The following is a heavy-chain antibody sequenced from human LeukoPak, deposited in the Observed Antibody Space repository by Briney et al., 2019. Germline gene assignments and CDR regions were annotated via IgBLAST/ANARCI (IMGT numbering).Heavy chain of an antibody. CDR1: GYTFTNYY. V-gene: IGHV1-46*01. J-gene: IGHJ4*02. CDR3: ARGFSLTDTSMVF. Sequence: ASVKDSCKTSGYTFTNYYVHWVRQAPGQGLEWMGIIDPSSDSASYAQKFQDRVTMTRDTSTSTVYMELSSLRSEDTALYYCARGFSLTDTSMVFWGQGTLVTVSS. D-gene: IGHD5-18*01. CDR2: IDPSSDSA.